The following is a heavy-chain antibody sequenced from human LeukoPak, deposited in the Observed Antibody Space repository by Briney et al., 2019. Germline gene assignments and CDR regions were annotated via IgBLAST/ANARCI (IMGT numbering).Heavy chain of an antibody. CDR1: GYTFTNYH. D-gene: IGHD6-19*01. V-gene: IGHV1-46*01. J-gene: IGHJ5*02. CDR2: INPSGGIT. CDR3: ARDGSSFYSSGWPFDP. Sequence: ASVKVSCKASGYTFTNYHMHWVRQAPGQGLEWMGIINPSGGITNYAQKFQGRVTMTRDMSTSTVYMELSSLRSEDTAVYYCARDGSSFYSSGWPFDPWGQGTLVTVSS.